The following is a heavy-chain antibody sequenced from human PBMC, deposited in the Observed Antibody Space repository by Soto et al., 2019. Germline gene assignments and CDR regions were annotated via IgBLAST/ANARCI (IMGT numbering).Heavy chain of an antibody. Sequence: PGGSLRLSCAASGFTFSGYAMSWVRQAPVKGLEWVAVIYGGGNSAYYADSVKGRFTISRDNSKNTLYLQMNSLRAEDTAVYYCARDRELVLVPAATPAWFDPWGQGTLVTVSS. CDR2: IYGGGNSA. CDR3: ARDRELVLVPAATPAWFDP. V-gene: IGHV3-23*03. J-gene: IGHJ5*02. D-gene: IGHD2-2*01. CDR1: GFTFSGYA.